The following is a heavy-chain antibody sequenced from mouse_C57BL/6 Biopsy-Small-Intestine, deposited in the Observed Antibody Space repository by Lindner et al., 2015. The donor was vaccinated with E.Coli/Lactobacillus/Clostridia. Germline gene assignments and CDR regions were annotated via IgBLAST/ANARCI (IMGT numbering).Heavy chain of an antibody. D-gene: IGHD2-14*01. CDR2: ISTHKHNT. V-gene: IGHV1-14*01. CDR1: GYIFTNFG. CDR3: ARDAPYDDILTGYHVSDY. Sequence: SVKVSCKASGYIFTNFGISWVRQAPGQGLEWMGWISTHKHNTNYAQKFQGRVTLTTDTSTSTVYMELGNLRSDDTAVYYCARDAPYDDILTGYHVSDYWGQGTLITVSS. J-gene: IGHJ4*01.